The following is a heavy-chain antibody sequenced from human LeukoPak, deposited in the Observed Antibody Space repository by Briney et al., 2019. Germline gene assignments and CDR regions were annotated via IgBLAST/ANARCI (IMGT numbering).Heavy chain of an antibody. Sequence: GGSLRLSCAASGFTFSSYSMNWVRQAPGKGLEWASSISSSSSYTYYADSVKGRFTISRDNAKNSLYLQMNSLRAEDTAVYYCARAGSSSGYWGQGTLVTVSS. D-gene: IGHD6-6*01. J-gene: IGHJ4*02. CDR3: ARAGSSSGY. CDR1: GFTFSSYS. CDR2: ISSSSSYT. V-gene: IGHV3-21*01.